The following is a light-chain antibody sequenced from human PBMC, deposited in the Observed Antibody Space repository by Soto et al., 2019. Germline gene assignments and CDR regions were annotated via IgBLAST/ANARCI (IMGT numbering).Light chain of an antibody. J-gene: IGLJ2*01. CDR3: CSFLSSNTLI. Sequence: QSALTQPASVSGPPGQSITISCTGTSSDVGTYDLVSWYQKHPGKAPKLLIFEVTKRPSGISNRFSGSKSGSTASLTISGLQAEDEADYYCCSFLSSNTLIFSGGTQLTVL. V-gene: IGLV2-23*02. CDR1: SSDVGTYDL. CDR2: EVT.